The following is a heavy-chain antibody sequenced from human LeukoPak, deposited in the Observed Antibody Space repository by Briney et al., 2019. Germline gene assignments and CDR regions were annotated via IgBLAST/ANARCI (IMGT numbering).Heavy chain of an antibody. Sequence: GGSLRLSCAASGFTFSSYSMNWVRQAPGKGLEWVSPISTSGGTTYYADSVKGRFTISRDNSKNTLYLQMNSLRAEDTAVYYCAREGYCSSTTCYVDYWGQGTLVIVSS. V-gene: IGHV3-23*01. CDR2: ISTSGGTT. CDR3: AREGYCSSTTCYVDY. D-gene: IGHD2-2*01. CDR1: GFTFSSYS. J-gene: IGHJ4*02.